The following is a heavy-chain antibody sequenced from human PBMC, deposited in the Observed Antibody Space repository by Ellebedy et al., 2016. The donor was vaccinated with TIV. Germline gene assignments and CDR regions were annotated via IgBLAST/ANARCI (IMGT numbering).Heavy chain of an antibody. D-gene: IGHD6-13*01. Sequence: SETLSLXCTVSGGSISSYYWSWIRQPPGKGLEWIGEINHSGSTNYNPSLKSRVTISVDTSKNQFSLKLSSVTAADTAVYYCARDSGAAAGKGFYWGQGTLVTVSS. CDR1: GGSISSYY. J-gene: IGHJ4*02. V-gene: IGHV4-34*01. CDR3: ARDSGAAAGKGFY. CDR2: INHSGST.